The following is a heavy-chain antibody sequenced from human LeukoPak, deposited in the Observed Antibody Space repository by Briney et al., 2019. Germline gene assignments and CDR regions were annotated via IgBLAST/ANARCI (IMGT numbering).Heavy chain of an antibody. D-gene: IGHD3-10*01. CDR3: ARGPHYYGSGTQGRMYYYYMDV. CDR2: IYHSGST. J-gene: IGHJ6*03. V-gene: IGHV4-38-2*02. Sequence: PSETLSLTCTVSGYSISSGYYWGWIRQPPGKGLEWIGSIYHSGSTYYNPSLKSRVTISVDTSKNQFSLKLSSVTAADTAVYYCARGPHYYGSGTQGRMYYYYMDVWGKGTTVTVS. CDR1: GYSISSGYY.